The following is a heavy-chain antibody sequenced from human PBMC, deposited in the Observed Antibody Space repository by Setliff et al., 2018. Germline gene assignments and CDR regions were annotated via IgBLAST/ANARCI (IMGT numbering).Heavy chain of an antibody. J-gene: IGHJ4*02. V-gene: IGHV3-23*01. Sequence: QTGGSLRLSCSASGFTFSSYAVTWVRQAPGKGLEWVSSISGSGRTTYYAASVKGRLTISRDNSRNTLFLQMNSLRADDTAVYFCVNARMVTTWGRVYWGQGTLVTVSS. CDR3: VNARMVTTWGRVY. D-gene: IGHD4-17*01. CDR1: GFTFSSYA. CDR2: ISGSGRTT.